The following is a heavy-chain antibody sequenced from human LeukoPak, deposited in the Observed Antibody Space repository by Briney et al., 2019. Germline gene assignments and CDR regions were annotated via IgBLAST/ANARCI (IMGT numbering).Heavy chain of an antibody. D-gene: IGHD6-19*01. J-gene: IGHJ4*02. V-gene: IGHV3-23*01. CDR1: GFTFSSYA. CDR3: ASGWLVPDFDY. CDR2: LSGNGGST. Sequence: GGSLRLSCAASGFTFSSYAMSWVRQAPGKGLEWVSALSGNGGSTYYIGSVKGRFTISRDNSKNTLYLQMNSLRAEDTAVYYCASGWLVPDFDYWGQGTLVTVSS.